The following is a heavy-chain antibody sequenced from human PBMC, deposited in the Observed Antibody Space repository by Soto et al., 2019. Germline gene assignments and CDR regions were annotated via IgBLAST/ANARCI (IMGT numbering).Heavy chain of an antibody. Sequence: SQTLSLTCAISGDSVSSNSAAWNWIRQSPSRGLEWLGRAYYRSKWYNDYAVSVKSRITINPDASKNQFSLQLNSVTPEDTAVYYCARVMVAARPPYYYGMDVWGQGTTVTVSS. CDR2: AYYRSKWYN. J-gene: IGHJ6*02. V-gene: IGHV6-1*01. CDR3: ARVMVAARPPYYYGMDV. D-gene: IGHD6-6*01. CDR1: GDSVSSNSAA.